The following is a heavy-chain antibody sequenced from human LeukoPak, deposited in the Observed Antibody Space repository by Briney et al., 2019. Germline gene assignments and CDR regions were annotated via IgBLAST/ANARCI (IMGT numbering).Heavy chain of an antibody. V-gene: IGHV1-69*04. J-gene: IGHJ4*02. CDR1: GGTFSSYA. CDR2: IIPILGIA. Sequence: ASVKVSCKASGGTFSSYAISWVRQAPGQGLEWMGRIIPILGIANYAQKFQGRVTITADESTSTAYMELSSLRSEDTAVYYCARGLKGSSWLYFDYWGQGTLVTVSS. CDR3: ARGLKGSSWLYFDY. D-gene: IGHD6-13*01.